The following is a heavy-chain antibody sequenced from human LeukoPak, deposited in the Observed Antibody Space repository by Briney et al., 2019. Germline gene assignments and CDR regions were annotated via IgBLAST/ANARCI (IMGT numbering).Heavy chain of an antibody. CDR2: ISGSGGNT. J-gene: IGHJ4*02. CDR1: GFTFTSYA. CDR3: AKSLYYSGSLVRLFDY. Sequence: GGSLRLSCAASGFTFTSYAMTWVRQAPGKGLEWVSGISGSGGNTYYADSVKGRFTISRDNSKNTLYLQMNSLRADDTAVYYCAKSLYYSGSLVRLFDYWGQGTLVTVSS. D-gene: IGHD3-10*01. V-gene: IGHV3-23*01.